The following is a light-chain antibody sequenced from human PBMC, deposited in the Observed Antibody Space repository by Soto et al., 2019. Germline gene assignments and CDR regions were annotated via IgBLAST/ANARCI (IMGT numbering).Light chain of an antibody. J-gene: IGKJ1*01. V-gene: IGKV3-20*01. CDR3: QQSYSTPRT. CDR1: QSLSTSY. CDR2: GTS. Sequence: DIVLTQSPGTLSLSPGERATLSCRASQSLSTSYLAWYQQKPGQAPRLLTYGTSSRASGIPDRFSGSGSGTDFTLTISRLEPEDFATYFCQQSYSTPRTFGQGTKVDIK.